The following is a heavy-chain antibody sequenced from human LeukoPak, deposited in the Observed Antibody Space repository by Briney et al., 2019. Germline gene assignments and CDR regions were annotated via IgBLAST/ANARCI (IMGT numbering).Heavy chain of an antibody. D-gene: IGHD3-22*01. J-gene: IGHJ4*02. V-gene: IGHV4-30-4*01. Sequence: SQTLSLTCTVSGGSISSGDYYWSWIRQPPGRGLEWIGYIYYSGSTYYNPSLKSRVTISVDTSKNQFSLKLSSVTAADTAVYYCARQTYYYDSSGQNWGQGTLVTVSS. CDR2: IYYSGST. CDR3: ARQTYYYDSSGQN. CDR1: GGSISSGDYY.